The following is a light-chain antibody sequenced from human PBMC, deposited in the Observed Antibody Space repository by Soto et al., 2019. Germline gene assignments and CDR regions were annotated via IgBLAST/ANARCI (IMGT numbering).Light chain of an antibody. V-gene: IGLV2-14*01. CDR2: EVS. Sequence: QAVVTQPASVSGSPGQSITISCTGTSSDVGGYNYVSWYQQHPGKAPKLMIYEVSNRPSGVSNRFSGSKSGNTASLTISGLRAEDEADYYCSSYTSSSTRVFGGGTKVTVL. J-gene: IGLJ3*02. CDR1: SSDVGGYNY. CDR3: SSYTSSSTRV.